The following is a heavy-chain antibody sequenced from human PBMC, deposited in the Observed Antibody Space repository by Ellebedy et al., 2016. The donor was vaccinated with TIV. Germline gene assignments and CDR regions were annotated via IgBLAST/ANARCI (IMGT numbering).Heavy chain of an antibody. D-gene: IGHD3-22*01. CDR2: VREDGTQK. Sequence: GGSLRLSCAASGFIFSTYWMSWVRQAPGKRLEWVANVREDGTQKAYADSVKGRFTISRDNAKNSLYLQMNSLRAEDSGVHYCARGQDSSGYFPFDLWGQGILVTVSS. J-gene: IGHJ5*02. CDR1: GFIFSTYW. CDR3: ARGQDSSGYFPFDL. V-gene: IGHV3-7*02.